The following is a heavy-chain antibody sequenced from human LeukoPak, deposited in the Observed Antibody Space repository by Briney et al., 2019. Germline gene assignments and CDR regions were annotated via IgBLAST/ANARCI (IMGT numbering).Heavy chain of an antibody. V-gene: IGHV3-64*01. J-gene: IGHJ4*02. Sequence: PGRSLRLSCAASGFTFSSYGMHWVRQAPGKGLEYVSAISSNGGSTYYANSVKGRFTISRDNSKNTLYLQMGSLRAEDMAVYYCARVGRHIVVVTAHLDYWGQGTLVTVSS. CDR1: GFTFSSYG. D-gene: IGHD2-21*02. CDR2: ISSNGGST. CDR3: ARVGRHIVVVTAHLDY.